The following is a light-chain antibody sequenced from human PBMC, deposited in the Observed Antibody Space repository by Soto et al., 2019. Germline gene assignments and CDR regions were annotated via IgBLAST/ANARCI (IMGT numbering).Light chain of an antibody. CDR2: GAS. Sequence: EIVMTQSPATLSVSPGGRATLSCRASQSISDTLALYQQKPGQAPRLLIHGASTRAPGFPARFSGSGSGTDFTLTISSLQSEDFAVYYCQQYNNWPWTFGQGTKVDIK. V-gene: IGKV3-15*01. J-gene: IGKJ1*01. CDR3: QQYNNWPWT. CDR1: QSISDT.